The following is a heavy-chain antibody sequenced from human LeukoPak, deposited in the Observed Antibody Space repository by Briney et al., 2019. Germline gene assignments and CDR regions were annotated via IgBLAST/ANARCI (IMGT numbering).Heavy chain of an antibody. V-gene: IGHV3-48*01. D-gene: IGHD2-15*01. J-gene: IGHJ4*02. CDR3: ARGRGSGNRFYY. CDR2: VSSSSSTI. CDR1: GFIFSSYN. Sequence: KTGGSLRLSCAASGFIFSSYNMNWVRQAPGKGLEWVSYVSSSSSTINYADSVKGRFTISRDNAKNSLSLQMNSLRAEDTAVYYCARGRGSGNRFYYWGQGTLFTVPS.